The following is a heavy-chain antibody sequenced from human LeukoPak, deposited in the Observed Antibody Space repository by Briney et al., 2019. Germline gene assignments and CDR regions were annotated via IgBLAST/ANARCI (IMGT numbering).Heavy chain of an antibody. V-gene: IGHV3-15*01. CDR2: LKSKNNGGTV. J-gene: IGHJ4*02. Sequence: GSLRLSCAASGFTFSNAWMSWVRQAPGKGLEWVGRLKSKNNGGTVDYAAPVKGRFTISRDDPKDTFYLQMNSLKSEDTAVYYCCTVSGFGTSWDHWGQGTLVTVSS. CDR3: CTVSGFGTSWDH. D-gene: IGHD6-13*01. CDR1: GFTFSNAW.